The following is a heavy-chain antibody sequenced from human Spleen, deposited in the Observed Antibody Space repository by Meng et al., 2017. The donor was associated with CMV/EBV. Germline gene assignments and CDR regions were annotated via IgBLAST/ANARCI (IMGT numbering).Heavy chain of an antibody. CDR1: GFSFSSYW. V-gene: IGHV3-7*01. Sequence: GESLKISCVVSGFSFSSYWMSWVRQAPGKGLEWVAYIKRDGTEKYYVDSVKGRFTISRDNAKNSLYLQMNSLRVEDTAVYYCARAESAGGTNNWFDPWGQGTLVTVSS. D-gene: IGHD6-13*01. CDR2: IKRDGTEK. CDR3: ARAESAGGTNNWFDP. J-gene: IGHJ5*02.